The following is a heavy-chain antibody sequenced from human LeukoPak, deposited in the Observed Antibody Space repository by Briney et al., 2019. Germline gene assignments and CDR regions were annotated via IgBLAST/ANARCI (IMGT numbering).Heavy chain of an antibody. J-gene: IGHJ4*02. D-gene: IGHD2-15*01. CDR1: GGSFSGYY. V-gene: IGHV4-34*01. CDR3: ARGQGRTFDY. CDR2: INHSGST. Sequence: SETLSLTCAVYGGSFSGYYWSWIRQPPGKGLERIGEINHSGSTNYNPSLKSRVTISVDTSKNQFSLKLSSVTAADTAVYYCARGQGRTFDYWGQGTLVTVSS.